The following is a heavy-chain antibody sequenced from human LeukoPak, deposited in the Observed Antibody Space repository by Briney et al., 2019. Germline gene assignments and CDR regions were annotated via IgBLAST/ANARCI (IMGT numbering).Heavy chain of an antibody. CDR3: AKDGGFVGWRPVTGVGG. CDR1: GFTFSSYS. CDR2: ISGSGGSK. J-gene: IGHJ4*01. V-gene: IGHV3-23*01. Sequence: GETLSLSCAVYGFTFSSYSLSWVRQAPGKGLEWVSDISGSGGSKYYAVSVKSRFTISRDNSKNKLYLQRNSLRAEDAAGYYCAKDGGFVGWRPVTGVGGWGQGSSVT. D-gene: IGHD7-27*01.